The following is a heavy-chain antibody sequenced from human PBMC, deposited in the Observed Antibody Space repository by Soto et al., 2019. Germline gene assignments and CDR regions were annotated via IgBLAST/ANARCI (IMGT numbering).Heavy chain of an antibody. Sequence: QVQLQQWGAGLLKPSETLSLTCGVYGGSFSGYYWNCIRQPPGKGLEWIGEINPSGGTNYNPSLARGVTISADSAKNQLCLKLRSVADADTAVYYCARVRASRGQRDLDFWGQRPLVTVSS. CDR3: ARVRASRGQRDLDF. CDR2: INPSGGT. CDR1: GGSFSGYY. J-gene: IGHJ4*02. V-gene: IGHV4-34*01. D-gene: IGHD6-13*01.